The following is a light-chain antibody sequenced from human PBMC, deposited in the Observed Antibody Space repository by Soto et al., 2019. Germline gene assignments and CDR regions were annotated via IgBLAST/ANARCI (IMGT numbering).Light chain of an antibody. Sequence: DILMTQSPSTLSGSVGDRVTISCRARQPISSWLAWYQQKPGKAPKLLIYKASTLKSGVPSRFSGSGSGTEFTLTISSLQPDDLATYYCQHYNSYPHAFGQGTKLELK. CDR2: KAS. CDR3: QHYNSYPHA. J-gene: IGKJ1*01. V-gene: IGKV1-5*03. CDR1: QPISSW.